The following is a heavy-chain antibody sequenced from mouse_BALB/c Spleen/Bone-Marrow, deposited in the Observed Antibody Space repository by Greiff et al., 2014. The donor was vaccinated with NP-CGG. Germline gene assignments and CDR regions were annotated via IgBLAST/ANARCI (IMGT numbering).Heavy chain of an antibody. V-gene: IGHV5-17*02. D-gene: IGHD1-1*01. CDR2: ISSGSNTI. J-gene: IGHJ2*01. CDR3: ARSGSSSGYFDY. Sequence: EVMLVESGGGLVQPGGSRKLSCAASGFTFSSFAMHWVRQAPEKGLEWVAYISSGSNTIYYADTVMGRFTISRDNPKNTLFLQMTSLRSEDTAMYYCARSGSSSGYFDYWGQGTTLTVSS. CDR1: GFTFSSFA.